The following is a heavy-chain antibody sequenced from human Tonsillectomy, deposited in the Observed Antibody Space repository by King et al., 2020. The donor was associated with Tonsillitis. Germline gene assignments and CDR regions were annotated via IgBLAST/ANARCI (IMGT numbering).Heavy chain of an antibody. D-gene: IGHD6-13*01. Sequence: VQLVESGGGWVQPGGSLRLSCAASGFTVSSNYMSWVRQAPGKGLEWVSVMYSGGSTYYADSVKARFTISRDNSKNTLYLHMNSLRAEDAAVYYCARRGYSSSWEPYYYMDVWGKGTTVTVSS. CDR2: MYSGGST. CDR3: ARRGYSSSWEPYYYMDV. J-gene: IGHJ6*03. CDR1: GFTVSSNY. V-gene: IGHV3-66*04.